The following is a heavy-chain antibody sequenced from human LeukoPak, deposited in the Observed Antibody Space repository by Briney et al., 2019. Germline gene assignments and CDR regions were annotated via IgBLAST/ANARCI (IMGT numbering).Heavy chain of an antibody. CDR3: ARKGGTRGPLNY. J-gene: IGHJ4*02. V-gene: IGHV3-7*01. D-gene: IGHD2-8*01. CDR2: IKQDGSET. CDR1: GFTFSNYW. Sequence: AGGSLRLSCAASGFTFSNYWMSWVRQAPGKGLEWVANIKQDGSETYYVDSVKGRFTISRDNAKISLFLQMNSLTAEDTAVYYCARKGGTRGPLNYWGQGTLVTVSS.